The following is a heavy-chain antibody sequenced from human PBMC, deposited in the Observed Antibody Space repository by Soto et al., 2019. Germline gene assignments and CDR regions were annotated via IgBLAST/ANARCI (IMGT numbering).Heavy chain of an antibody. CDR2: IYYSGST. CDR1: GGSISSYY. Sequence: QLLESGPGLVKPSETLSLTCTVSGGSISSYYWSWIRQPPGKGLEWIGYIYYSGSTNYNPSLKSRVTISVDTSKNQFSLKLSSVTAADTAVYYCARVKPHYDILTGYYGGGGMDVWGQGTTVTVSS. J-gene: IGHJ6*02. D-gene: IGHD3-9*01. CDR3: ARVKPHYDILTGYYGGGGMDV. V-gene: IGHV4-59*01.